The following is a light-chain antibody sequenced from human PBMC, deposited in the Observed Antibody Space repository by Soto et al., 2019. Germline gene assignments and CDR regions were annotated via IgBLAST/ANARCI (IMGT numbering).Light chain of an antibody. CDR2: GAS. Sequence: EIVMTQSPATLSVSRGERATLSCRANQAISSNVAWYQQKPGQAPRLLIYGASTRATGIPDRFGGSGSGTEFTLTISSLQSEDFAVYYCQHYNNWLGTFGGGTKVDIK. CDR3: QHYNNWLGT. J-gene: IGKJ4*01. V-gene: IGKV3-15*01. CDR1: QAISSN.